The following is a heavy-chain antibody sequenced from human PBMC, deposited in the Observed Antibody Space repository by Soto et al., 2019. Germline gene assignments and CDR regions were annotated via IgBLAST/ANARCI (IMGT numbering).Heavy chain of an antibody. J-gene: IGHJ4*01. CDR3: ARHSTSAPKDY. D-gene: IGHD3-10*01. Sequence: GESLKISCKGSGYSFTTYWIAWVRQMPGKGLEWVGIIYPGDFDTRYSPSFEGHVTISVDKSISTAFLQWNSLKASDNAIYYCARHSTSAPKDYWGQGTLVTVSS. CDR2: IYPGDFDT. CDR1: GYSFTTYW. V-gene: IGHV5-51*01.